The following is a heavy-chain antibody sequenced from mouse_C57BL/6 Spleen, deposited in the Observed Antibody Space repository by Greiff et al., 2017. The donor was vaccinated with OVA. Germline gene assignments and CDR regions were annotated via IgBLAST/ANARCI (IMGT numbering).Heavy chain of an antibody. CDR3: ARGGHGKGYYFDY. Sequence: EVMLVESGGGLVKPGGSLKLSCAASGFTFSSYAMSWVRQTPEKRLEWVATISDGGSYTYYPDNVKGRFTISRDNAKNNLYLQMSHLKSEDTAMYYCARGGHGKGYYFDYWGQGTTLTVSS. D-gene: IGHD2-1*01. CDR1: GFTFSSYA. CDR2: ISDGGSYT. V-gene: IGHV5-4*03. J-gene: IGHJ2*01.